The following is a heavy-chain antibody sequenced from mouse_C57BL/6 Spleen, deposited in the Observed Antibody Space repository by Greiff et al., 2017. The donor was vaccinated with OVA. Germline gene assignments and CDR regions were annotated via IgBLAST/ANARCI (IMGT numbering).Heavy chain of an antibody. V-gene: IGHV1-69*01. Sequence: QVQLKQPGAELVMPGASVKLSCKASGYTFTSYWIHWVKQRPGQGLEWIGEIDPSDSYTNYNQKFKGKSTLTVDKSSSTAYMQLSSLTSEDSAVYYCARSGDGYFDVWGTGTTVTVSS. CDR3: ARSGDGYFDV. D-gene: IGHD3-3*01. CDR2: IDPSDSYT. J-gene: IGHJ1*03. CDR1: GYTFTSYW.